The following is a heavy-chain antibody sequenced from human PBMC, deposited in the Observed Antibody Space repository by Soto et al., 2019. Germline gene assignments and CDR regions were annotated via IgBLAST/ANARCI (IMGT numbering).Heavy chain of an antibody. V-gene: IGHV1-18*01. CDR3: ARGRYGDY. CDR2: ISAHNGNT. CDR1: GYDFTTYG. Sequence: QVHLVQSGAEVKKSGASVKVSCKGSGYDFTTYGITWVRQAPGQGLEWMAWISAHNGNTDYALKLQGRVTVTRDTSTSTAYMELRSLRSDDTAVYYCARGRYGDYWGQGALVTVSS. D-gene: IGHD1-1*01. J-gene: IGHJ4*02.